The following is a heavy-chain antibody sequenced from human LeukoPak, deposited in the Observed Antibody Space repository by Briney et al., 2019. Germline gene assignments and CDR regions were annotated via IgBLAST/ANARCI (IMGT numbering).Heavy chain of an antibody. Sequence: GGSLRLSCAASGFTFSSYAMSWVRQAPGKGLEWVSAISGSGGSTYYADSVKGRFTISRDNSKNTLYLQMNSLRAEDTAVYYCAKDQGQYSSSWNAFDIWGQGTMVTVSS. V-gene: IGHV3-23*01. CDR3: AKDQGQYSSSWNAFDI. D-gene: IGHD6-13*01. CDR1: GFTFSSYA. CDR2: ISGSGGST. J-gene: IGHJ3*02.